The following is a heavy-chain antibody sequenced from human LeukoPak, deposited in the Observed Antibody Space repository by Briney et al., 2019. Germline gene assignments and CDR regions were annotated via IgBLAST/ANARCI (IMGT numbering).Heavy chain of an antibody. J-gene: IGHJ4*02. V-gene: IGHV3-23*01. D-gene: IGHD6-13*01. CDR2: ISGRGDTT. CDR1: GFTFSDYS. Sequence: GGSLRLSCAASGFTFSDYSMSWFRQAPGKGLEWVSGISGRGDTTYYAPSVKGRFTMSRDNSKSTVYLEMNSLTAEDTAVYSCAKQGYSSSWYYLDFWGQGTLVTVSS. CDR3: AKQGYSSSWYYLDF.